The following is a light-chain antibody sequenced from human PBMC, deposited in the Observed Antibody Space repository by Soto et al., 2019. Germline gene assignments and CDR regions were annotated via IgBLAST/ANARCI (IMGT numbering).Light chain of an antibody. Sequence: QSALTQPPSASGSPGQSVTISCTGTSTDVGGYNYISWYQHHPGKGPKLIIYEVSERPSGVPDRFSGSKSGNTASLTVSGLRAEDEADYYCSSYAGSNNRGVFGSGTKVTVL. V-gene: IGLV2-8*01. CDR2: EVS. CDR1: STDVGGYNY. CDR3: SSYAGSNNRGV. J-gene: IGLJ1*01.